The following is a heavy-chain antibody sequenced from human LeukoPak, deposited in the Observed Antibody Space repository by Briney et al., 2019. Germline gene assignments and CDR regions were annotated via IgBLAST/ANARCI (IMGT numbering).Heavy chain of an antibody. D-gene: IGHD3-9*01. V-gene: IGHV3-21*01. CDR3: ARGHYDVLAASYKWTPDY. CDR2: ITSGGDYI. J-gene: IGHJ4*02. CDR1: GFTFNTFN. Sequence: GGSLRLSCEASGFTFNTFNMNWVRQAPGQGLEWVSSITSGGDYIYYADSVKGRFTTSRDNAKNSLSLQLNSLRVEDTAVYYCARGHYDVLAASYKWTPDYWGQGTLVTVSS.